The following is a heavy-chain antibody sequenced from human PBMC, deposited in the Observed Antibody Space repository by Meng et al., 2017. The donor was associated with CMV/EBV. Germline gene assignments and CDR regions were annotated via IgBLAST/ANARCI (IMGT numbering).Heavy chain of an antibody. J-gene: IGHJ6*02. D-gene: IGHD1-26*01. Sequence: GESLKISCAASGFTFSSYGMHWARQAPGKGLEWVAFIRYDGSNKYYADSVKGRFTISRDNSKNTLYLQMNSLRAEDTAVYYCAGYSGSRPAGMDVWGQGTTVTVSS. CDR2: IRYDGSNK. CDR3: AGYSGSRPAGMDV. V-gene: IGHV3-30*02. CDR1: GFTFSSYG.